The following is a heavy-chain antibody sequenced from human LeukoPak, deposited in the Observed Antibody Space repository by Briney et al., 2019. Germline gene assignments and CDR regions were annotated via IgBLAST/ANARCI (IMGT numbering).Heavy chain of an antibody. V-gene: IGHV3-11*06. Sequence: GGSLRLSCAASGFTFSDYYMSWIRQAPGKGLEWVSSISSSSSYIYYADSVKGRFTISRDNAKNSLYLQMNSLRAEDTAVYYCARGPPQFQHRGRFDPWGQGTLVTVSS. J-gene: IGHJ5*02. CDR3: ARGPPQFQHRGRFDP. CDR1: GFTFSDYY. CDR2: ISSSSSYI. D-gene: IGHD6-25*01.